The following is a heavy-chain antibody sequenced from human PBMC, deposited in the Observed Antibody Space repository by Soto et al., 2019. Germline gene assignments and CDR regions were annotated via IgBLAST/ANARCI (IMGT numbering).Heavy chain of an antibody. CDR3: ARVGGVAARPFGY. Sequence: PSETLSLTCTVSGGSISPFYWSWVRQPPGKGLEWIGYLYYSGNTNYNPSLKSRVTISVAASKNQVSLRLTSVTAADTAVYYCARVGGVAARPFGYWGQGTVVTVSS. J-gene: IGHJ4*02. CDR1: GGSISPFY. CDR2: LYYSGNT. V-gene: IGHV4-59*01. D-gene: IGHD2-15*01.